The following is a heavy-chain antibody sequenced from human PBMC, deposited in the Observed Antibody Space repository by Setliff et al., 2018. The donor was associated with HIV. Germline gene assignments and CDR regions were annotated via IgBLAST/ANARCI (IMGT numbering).Heavy chain of an antibody. D-gene: IGHD3-10*01. Sequence: SETLSLTCTVSGGPITSYYWNWIRQSPGKGLEWIGYIFDSGTTKYNPSVTSRVTISVDASKNQFFLQLISVTAADTAAYYCARQGGYNSPLMVWGQGKLVTVSS. V-gene: IGHV4-59*08. J-gene: IGHJ4*02. CDR3: ARQGGYNSPLMV. CDR2: IFDSGTT. CDR1: GGPITSYY.